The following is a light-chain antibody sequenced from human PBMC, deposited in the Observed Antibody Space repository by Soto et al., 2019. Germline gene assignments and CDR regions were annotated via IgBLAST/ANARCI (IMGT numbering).Light chain of an antibody. V-gene: IGKV1-9*01. Sequence: DIQLTQSPSFLSASIGDGVTITCRASQGISSHLAWYQQKPGKAPKLLIYAASTLQSGVPSRFSGSGSGTEFTLTISSLQPEDFATYYCQQLNSYPLTFGGGTKVDIK. CDR1: QGISSH. J-gene: IGKJ4*01. CDR3: QQLNSYPLT. CDR2: AAS.